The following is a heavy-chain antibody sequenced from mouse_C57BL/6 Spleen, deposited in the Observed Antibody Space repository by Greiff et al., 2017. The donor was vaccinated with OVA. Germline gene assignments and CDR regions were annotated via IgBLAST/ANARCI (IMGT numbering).Heavy chain of an antibody. CDR3: ARERDGGYFDY. V-gene: IGHV1-26*01. CDR1: GYTFTDYY. J-gene: IGHJ2*01. D-gene: IGHD1-2*01. Sequence: EVQLQQSGPELVKPGASVKISCKASGYTFTDYYMNWVKQSHGKSLEWIGDINPNNGGTSYNQKFKGKATLTVDKSSSTAYMELRSLTSEDSAVYYCARERDGGYFDYWGQGTTLTVSS. CDR2: INPNNGGT.